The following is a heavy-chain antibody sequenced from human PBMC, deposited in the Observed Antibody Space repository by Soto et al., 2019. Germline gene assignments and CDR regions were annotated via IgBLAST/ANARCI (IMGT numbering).Heavy chain of an antibody. CDR2: FSSSGGT. D-gene: IGHD3-22*01. J-gene: IGHJ5*02. Sequence: SXTLSLTCTVSGDSITSNTYFWSWLRQPPGKCLTWIGSFSSSGGTFYNPSLKSGFTISEDTAKNQVSLKMASVTAADTAVYYCARQASGYYYGWFDPWGQGTLVTVSS. V-gene: IGHV4-39*01. CDR3: ARQASGYYYGWFDP. CDR1: GDSITSNTYF.